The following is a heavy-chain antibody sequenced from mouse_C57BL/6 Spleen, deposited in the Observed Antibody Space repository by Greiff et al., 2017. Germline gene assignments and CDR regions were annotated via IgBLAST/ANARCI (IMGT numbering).Heavy chain of an antibody. Sequence: VQLQQSGAELVRPGTSVKVSCKASGYAFTNYLIEWVKQRPGQGLEWIGVINPGSGGTNYNEKFKGKATLTADKSSSTAYMQLSSLTSEDSAVYFCARNWDGWYFEVWGTGTTVTVSS. D-gene: IGHD4-1*01. V-gene: IGHV1-54*01. J-gene: IGHJ1*03. CDR3: ARNWDGWYFEV. CDR1: GYAFTNYL. CDR2: INPGSGGT.